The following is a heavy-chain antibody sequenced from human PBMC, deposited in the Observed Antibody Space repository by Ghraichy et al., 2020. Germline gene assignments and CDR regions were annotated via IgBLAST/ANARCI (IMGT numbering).Heavy chain of an antibody. V-gene: IGHV3-43D*04. D-gene: IGHD6-19*01. CDR3: AKAHSGGFIAVAGIDY. Sequence: GGSLRLSCAASGFTFDDYAMHWVRQAPGKGLEWVSLISWDGGSTYYADSVKGRFTISRDNSKNSLYLQMNSLRAEDTALYYCAKAHSGGFIAVAGIDYWGQGTLVTVSS. CDR1: GFTFDDYA. CDR2: ISWDGGST. J-gene: IGHJ4*02.